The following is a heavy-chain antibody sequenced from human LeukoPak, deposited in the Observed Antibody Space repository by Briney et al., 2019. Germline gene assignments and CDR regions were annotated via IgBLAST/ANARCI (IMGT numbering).Heavy chain of an antibody. CDR3: ARDKIVGATHFDY. J-gene: IGHJ4*02. CDR1: GFIFSGYW. D-gene: IGHD1-26*01. Sequence: PGGSLRLSCAASGFIFSGYWMTWVRQAPGKGLEWVAYIKKDGSEKYYVDSVKGRFTISRDNAKNSLYLQMNSLRAEDTAVYYCARDKIVGATHFDYWGQGTLVTVSS. CDR2: IKKDGSEK. V-gene: IGHV3-7*01.